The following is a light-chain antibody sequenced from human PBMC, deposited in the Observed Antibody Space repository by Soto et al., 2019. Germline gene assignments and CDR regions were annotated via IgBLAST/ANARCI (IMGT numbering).Light chain of an antibody. CDR1: QSVSSSY. CDR3: QQYGSSPWT. CDR2: GAS. Sequence: EILLTHSPGPLSLSPGERATLSCRASQSVSSSYLAWYQQKPGQAPRLLIYGASSRATGIPDRFSGSGSGTDFPLTISRLEPEDFAVYYCQQYGSSPWTFGQGTKVEIK. J-gene: IGKJ1*01. V-gene: IGKV3-20*01.